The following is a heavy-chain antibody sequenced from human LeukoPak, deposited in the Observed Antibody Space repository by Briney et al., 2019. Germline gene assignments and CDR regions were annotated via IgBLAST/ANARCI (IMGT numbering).Heavy chain of an antibody. J-gene: IGHJ4*02. CDR3: AKKLPGSTDYFDY. D-gene: IGHD1-1*01. CDR1: GFTFSSYA. V-gene: IGHV3-30-3*02. CDR2: ISYDGSNK. Sequence: GGSLRLSCAASGFTFSSYAMHWVRQAPGEGLEWVAVISYDGSNKYYADSVKGRFTISRDNSKNTLFLQMNSLRADDTAVYYCAKKLPGSTDYFDYWGQGTLVTVSS.